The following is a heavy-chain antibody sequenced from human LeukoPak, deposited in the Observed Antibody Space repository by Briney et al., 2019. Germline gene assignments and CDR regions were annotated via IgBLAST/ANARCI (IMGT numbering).Heavy chain of an antibody. Sequence: GGSLRLSCAASGFTFSSYSTNWVRQAPGKGLEWVSAISGSGGSTYYADSVKGRFTISRDNCKNTLYLQMNSLRAEDTAVYYCAKDSFEQGLFDYWGQGTLVTVSS. D-gene: IGHD2-15*01. V-gene: IGHV3-23*01. J-gene: IGHJ4*02. CDR1: GFTFSSYS. CDR3: AKDSFEQGLFDY. CDR2: ISGSGGST.